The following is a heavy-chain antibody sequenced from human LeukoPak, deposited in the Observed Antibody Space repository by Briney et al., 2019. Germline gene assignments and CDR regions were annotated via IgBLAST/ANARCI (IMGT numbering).Heavy chain of an antibody. CDR3: AKSHILTGEDY. CDR1: GFTFSSYS. D-gene: IGHD3-9*01. J-gene: IGHJ4*02. V-gene: IGHV3-21*04. Sequence: GGSLRHSCAASGFTFSSYSMNWVRQAPGKGLEWVSSISSSSSYIYYADSVKGRFTISRDNAKNSLYLQMNSLRPEDTAVYYCAKSHILTGEDYWGQGTLVTVSS. CDR2: ISSSSSYI.